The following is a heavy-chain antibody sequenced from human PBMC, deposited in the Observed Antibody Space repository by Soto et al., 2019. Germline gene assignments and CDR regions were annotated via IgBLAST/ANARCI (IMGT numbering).Heavy chain of an antibody. Sequence: TLSLTCAVYGGSFSGYYWSWIRQPPGKGLEWIGEINHSGSTNYNPSLKSRVTISVDTSKNQFSLKLSSVTAADTAVYYCARGCLYDSSGYANNNWFDPWGQGTLVTVSS. J-gene: IGHJ5*02. CDR2: INHSGST. CDR3: ARGCLYDSSGYANNNWFDP. V-gene: IGHV4-34*01. CDR1: GGSFSGYY. D-gene: IGHD3-22*01.